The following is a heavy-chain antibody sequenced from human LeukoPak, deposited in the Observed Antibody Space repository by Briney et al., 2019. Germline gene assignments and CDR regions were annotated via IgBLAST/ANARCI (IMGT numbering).Heavy chain of an antibody. Sequence: PGESLRLSCAASGFTFSSYAMSWVRQAPGKGLEWVSAITGSGGGTYYADSVKGRFTISRDNSKNTLYLQMNSLRAEDTSVYYCAKGSGSYYYEYWGQGTLVTVSS. CDR1: GFTFSSYA. D-gene: IGHD1-26*01. CDR3: AKGSGSYYYEY. CDR2: ITGSGGGT. J-gene: IGHJ4*02. V-gene: IGHV3-23*01.